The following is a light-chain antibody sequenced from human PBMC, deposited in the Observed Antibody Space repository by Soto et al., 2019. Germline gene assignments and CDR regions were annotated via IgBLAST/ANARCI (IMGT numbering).Light chain of an antibody. CDR1: QSISSW. J-gene: IGKJ1*01. CDR2: DAS. Sequence: DIQMTQSPSTLSASVGDRVTITCRASQSISSWLAWYQQNPGEAPKLLIYDASALPRGVPSRFSGSGSGTKFTLTIASLQPDDFATYYCQQYETFSGTFGPGTKVDIK. CDR3: QQYETFSGT. V-gene: IGKV1-5*01.